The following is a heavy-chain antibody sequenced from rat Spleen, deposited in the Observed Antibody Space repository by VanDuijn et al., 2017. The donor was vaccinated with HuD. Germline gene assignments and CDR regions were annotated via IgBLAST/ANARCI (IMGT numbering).Heavy chain of an antibody. J-gene: IGHJ2*01. Sequence: EVQLVESGGGLVQPGRSLKLSCAASGFTFSDYYMAWVRQAPKKGLEWVASISYEGSSTYYPDSVKGRFSISRDNAKSTLYLQMNSLRSDDTATYYCTNNWEAYYWGQGVMVTVSS. D-gene: IGHD5-1*01. CDR3: TNNWEAYY. V-gene: IGHV5-22*01. CDR1: GFTFSDYY. CDR2: ISYEGSST.